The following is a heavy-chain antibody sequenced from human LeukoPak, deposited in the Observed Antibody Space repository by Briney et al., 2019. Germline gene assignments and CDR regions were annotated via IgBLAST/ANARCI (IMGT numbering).Heavy chain of an antibody. CDR1: GFTFSNAW. V-gene: IGHV3-15*01. CDR3: TQRPPMVRGVT. CDR2: IKSKTDGGTT. J-gene: IGHJ5*02. D-gene: IGHD3-10*01. Sequence: GGSLRLSCAASGFTFSNAWMSWVRQAPGKGLEWVGRIKSKTDGGTTDYAAPVKGRFTISRDDSKNTLYLQMNSLKTEDTAVYYCTQRPPMVRGVTWGQGTLVTVSS.